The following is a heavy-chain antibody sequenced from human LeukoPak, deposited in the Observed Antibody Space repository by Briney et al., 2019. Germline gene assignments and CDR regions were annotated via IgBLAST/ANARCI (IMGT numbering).Heavy chain of an antibody. CDR3: ARAGSYYTSGNYLGY. J-gene: IGHJ4*02. D-gene: IGHD3-10*01. V-gene: IGHV4-59*01. CDR1: GGSISTYY. Sequence: PSETLSLTCTVSGGSISTYYWSWIRQPPGKGLEWIGYIYHRGSANYNPSLKSRVAISLDTSRNQFSLRLSSVTAADTAVYYCARAGSYYTSGNYLGYWGQGTLVTVPS. CDR2: IYHRGSA.